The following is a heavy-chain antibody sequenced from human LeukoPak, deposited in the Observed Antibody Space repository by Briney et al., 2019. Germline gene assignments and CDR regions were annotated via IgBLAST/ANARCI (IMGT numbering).Heavy chain of an antibody. D-gene: IGHD6-6*01. CDR2: ISWNSGSI. V-gene: IGHV3-9*01. CDR3: AKVGGLSIADNWFDP. J-gene: IGHJ5*02. Sequence: GGSLRLSCAASGFTFDDYAMHWVRQAPGKGLEWVSGISWNSGSIGYADSVKGRLTISRDNAKNSLYLQMNSLRAEDTALYYCAKVGGLSIADNWFDPWGQGTLVTVSS. CDR1: GFTFDDYA.